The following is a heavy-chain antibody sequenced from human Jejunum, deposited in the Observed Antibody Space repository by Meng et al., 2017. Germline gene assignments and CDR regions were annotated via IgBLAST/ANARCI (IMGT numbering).Heavy chain of an antibody. J-gene: IGHJ3*02. D-gene: IGHD1-14*01. V-gene: IGHV5-51*01. CDR1: GYSFTSYW. Sequence: GESLKISCKASGYSFTSYWISWVRQMPGQGLEWMGILNPADSDTRYNPSFEGQVTFSVDKSINTAYLPWSRLMTSDTAIYYCAGHSTDNHLTYASDIWGQGTVVTVSS. CDR2: LNPADSDT. CDR3: AGHSTDNHLTYASDI.